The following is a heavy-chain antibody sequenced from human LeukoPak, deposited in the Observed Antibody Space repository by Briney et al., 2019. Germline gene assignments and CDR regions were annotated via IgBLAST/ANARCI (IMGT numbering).Heavy chain of an antibody. V-gene: IGHV4-39*02. J-gene: IGHJ4*02. CDR2: FYYDGRT. CDR1: GGSIISSSFS. D-gene: IGHD2-15*01. Sequence: SETLSLTCTVSGGSIISSSFSWGWIRQPPGKRLEWIGNFYYDGRTYYNPSLKSRVTISADTSKNQFSLMLNSVSAADTAVYYCARDCSGGSCYPYWGQGTLVTVSS. CDR3: ARDCSGGSCYPY.